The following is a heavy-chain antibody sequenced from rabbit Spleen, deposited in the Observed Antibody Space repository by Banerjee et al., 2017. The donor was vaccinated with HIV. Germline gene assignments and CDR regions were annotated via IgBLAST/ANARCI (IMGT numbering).Heavy chain of an antibody. Sequence: QSLEESGGGLVKPGGTLTLTCKASGIDFSSYYYMCWVRQAPGKGLEWIAHIYTGNDNTWYASWAKGRFTISKTSSTTVTLQMTSLTAADTATYFCARDGAGGSYFALWGPGTLVTVS. J-gene: IGHJ4*01. V-gene: IGHV1S40*01. CDR3: ARDGAGGSYFAL. D-gene: IGHD8-1*01. CDR2: IYTGNDNT. CDR1: GIDFSSYYY.